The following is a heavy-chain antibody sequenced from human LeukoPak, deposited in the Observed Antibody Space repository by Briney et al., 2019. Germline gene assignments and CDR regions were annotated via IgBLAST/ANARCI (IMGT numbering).Heavy chain of an antibody. CDR2: IYTSGST. CDR1: GGSISSYY. CDR3: ATDGRWYEGAFDI. J-gene: IGHJ3*02. D-gene: IGHD6-13*01. Sequence: PSETLSLTCTISGGSISSYYWSWIRQPAGKGLEWIGRIYTSGSTNYNPSLKSRVTMSVDTSKNQFSLKLSSVTAADTAVYYCATDGRWYEGAFDIWGQGTMVTVSS. V-gene: IGHV4-4*07.